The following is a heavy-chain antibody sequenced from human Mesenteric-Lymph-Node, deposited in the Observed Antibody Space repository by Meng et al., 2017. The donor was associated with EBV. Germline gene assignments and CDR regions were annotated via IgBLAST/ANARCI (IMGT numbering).Heavy chain of an antibody. J-gene: IGHJ4*02. V-gene: IGHV1-2*06. CDR3: ARDISGYYHLQG. CDR2: IYPKSGIN. Sequence: QVQVVHAGAEVKKPGASVKVSCKGTGYTFSDYYIHWVRQAPGQGLEWMGRIYPKSGINHNALKFQGRITMTRDTSISTAYMELSGLRSDDTAVYFCARDISGYYHLQGWGQGTLVTVSS. CDR1: GYTFSDYY. D-gene: IGHD3-3*01.